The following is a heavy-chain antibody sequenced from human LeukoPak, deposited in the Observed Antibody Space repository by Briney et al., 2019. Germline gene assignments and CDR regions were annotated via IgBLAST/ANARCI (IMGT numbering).Heavy chain of an antibody. J-gene: IGHJ6*02. CDR3: ARDHEAAAGTSWGTDYYYGMDV. Sequence: PGGSLRLSCAASGFTFSSYAMSWVRQAPGKGLKWVSAISGSGGSTYYADSVKGRFTISRDNSKNTLYLQMNSLRAEDTAVYYCARDHEAAAGTSWGTDYYYGMDVWGQGTTVTVSS. V-gene: IGHV3-23*01. CDR1: GFTFSSYA. CDR2: ISGSGGST. D-gene: IGHD6-13*01.